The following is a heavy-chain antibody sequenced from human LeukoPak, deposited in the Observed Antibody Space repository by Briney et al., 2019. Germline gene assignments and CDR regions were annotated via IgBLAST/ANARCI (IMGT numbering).Heavy chain of an antibody. V-gene: IGHV4-59*08. D-gene: IGHD3-3*01. Sequence: PSETLSLTCTVSGGSISSYYWSWIRRPPGKGLEWIGYIYYSGSTNYNPSLKSRVTISVDTSKNQFSLKLSSVTAADTAVYYCERQGPWKYYDFWSGYPDYWGQGTLVTVSS. J-gene: IGHJ4*02. CDR3: ERQGPWKYYDFWSGYPDY. CDR2: IYYSGST. CDR1: GGSISSYY.